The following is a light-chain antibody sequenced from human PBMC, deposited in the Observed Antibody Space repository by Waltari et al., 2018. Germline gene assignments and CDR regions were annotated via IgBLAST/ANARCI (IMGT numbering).Light chain of an antibody. CDR2: EVN. J-gene: IGLJ2*01. CDR3: CSYAGGSTFVV. CDR1: SSDVGYYNL. Sequence: QSALTQPASLSGSPGQSITTSCTGTSSDVGYYNLVSLYQQHPGKAPKLMIYEVNKRPSGVSNRFSASKSGNTASLTISGLQAEDEADYHCCSYAGGSTFVVFGGGTKLTVL. V-gene: IGLV2-23*02.